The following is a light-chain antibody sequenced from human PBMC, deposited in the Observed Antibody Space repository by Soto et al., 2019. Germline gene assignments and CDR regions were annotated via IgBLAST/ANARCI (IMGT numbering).Light chain of an antibody. V-gene: IGKV1-5*03. Sequence: DIQMTQSPSTLSASVGDRVTITCRASQSIDNWLAWYQQQPVKVPRLLIYTASTLESGVTSRFSGSGSGTEFALTTGSLQPDDFATYYCLQYTSYSRGTFGQGTKVEIK. CDR1: QSIDNW. CDR2: TAS. CDR3: LQYTSYSRGT. J-gene: IGKJ1*01.